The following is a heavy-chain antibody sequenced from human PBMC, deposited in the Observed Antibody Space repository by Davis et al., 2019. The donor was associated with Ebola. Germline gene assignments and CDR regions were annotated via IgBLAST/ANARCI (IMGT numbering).Heavy chain of an antibody. CDR1: GYTFSSYG. J-gene: IGHJ6*02. D-gene: IGHD6-19*01. V-gene: IGHV1-69*05. CDR3: ARVLAVAYYGMDV. Sequence: SVKVSCKASGYTFSSYGISWVRQAPGQGLEWMGGIIPIFGTANYAQKFQGRVTMTRDTSTSTVYMELSSLRSEDTAVYYCARVLAVAYYGMDVWGQGTTVTVSS. CDR2: IIPIFGTA.